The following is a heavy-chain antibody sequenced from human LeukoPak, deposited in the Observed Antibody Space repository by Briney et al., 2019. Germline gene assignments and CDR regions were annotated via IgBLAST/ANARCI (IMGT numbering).Heavy chain of an antibody. CDR1: GFTVSSNY. J-gene: IGHJ4*02. Sequence: GGSLRLSCAASGFTVSSNYMSWVRQAPGKGLEWVSVIYSGGSTYYADSVKGRFTISRDNSKNTLYLQMNSLRADDTAVYYCAKHRAEMVATGTSEDYWGQGTLVTVSS. CDR2: IYSGGST. CDR3: AKHRAEMVATGTSEDY. V-gene: IGHV3-53*01. D-gene: IGHD5-12*01.